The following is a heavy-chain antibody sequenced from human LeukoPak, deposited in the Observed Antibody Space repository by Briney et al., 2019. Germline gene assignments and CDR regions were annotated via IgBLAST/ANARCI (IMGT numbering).Heavy chain of an antibody. Sequence: GGSLRLSCAASGFTFSSYEMNWVRQAPGKGLEWVSYISSSGSTIYYADSVKGRFTISRDNAKNSLYLQMNSLRAEDPAVYYCAREKYGDYLFDYWGQGTLVTVSS. D-gene: IGHD4-17*01. J-gene: IGHJ4*02. V-gene: IGHV3-48*03. CDR2: ISSSGSTI. CDR1: GFTFSSYE. CDR3: AREKYGDYLFDY.